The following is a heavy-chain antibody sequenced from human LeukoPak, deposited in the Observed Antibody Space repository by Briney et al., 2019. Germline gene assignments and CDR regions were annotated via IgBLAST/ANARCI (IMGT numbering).Heavy chain of an antibody. J-gene: IGHJ4*02. CDR3: ARGARGVSGYYFDY. D-gene: IGHD3-10*01. V-gene: IGHV3-20*04. CDR1: GFTFDDYG. CDR2: INWNGGST. Sequence: PGGSLRLSCAASGFTFDDYGMSWVRQAPGKGLEWVSGINWNGGSTGYADSVKGRFTISRDNAKNSLYLQMNSLRARDTALSYGARGARGVSGYYFDYWGQGTLVTVSS.